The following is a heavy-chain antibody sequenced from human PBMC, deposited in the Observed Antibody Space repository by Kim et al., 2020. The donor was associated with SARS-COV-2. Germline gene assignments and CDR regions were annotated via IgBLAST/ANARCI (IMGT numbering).Heavy chain of an antibody. D-gene: IGHD2-2*01. Sequence: ASVKVSCKASGYTFTGYYMHWVRQAPGQGLEWMGWINPNSGGTNYAQKFQGRVTMTRDTSISTAYMELSRLRSDDTAVYYCAREAIVVVPGRRSDYYYYGMDVWGQGTTVTVSS. J-gene: IGHJ6*02. CDR3: AREAIVVVPGRRSDYYYYGMDV. CDR1: GYTFTGYY. CDR2: INPNSGGT. V-gene: IGHV1-2*02.